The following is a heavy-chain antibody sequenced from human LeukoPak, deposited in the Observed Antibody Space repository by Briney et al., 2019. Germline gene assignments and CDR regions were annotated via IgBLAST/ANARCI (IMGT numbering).Heavy chain of an antibody. V-gene: IGHV1-2*02. CDR2: INPNSGDT. Sequence: ASVKVSCKVSGNTFINYYIHWVRQAPGQGLEWMGWINPNSGDTNYAQKFHGRVTVTRDTSISTAYMELSRLIHDDTAVYYCARDREQLVLSYWGQGTLVTVSS. D-gene: IGHD6-13*01. CDR3: ARDREQLVLSY. J-gene: IGHJ4*02. CDR1: GNTFINYY.